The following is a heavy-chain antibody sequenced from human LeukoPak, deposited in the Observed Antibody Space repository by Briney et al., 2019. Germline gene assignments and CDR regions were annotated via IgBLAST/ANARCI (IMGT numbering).Heavy chain of an antibody. Sequence: PGRSLRLSCAASGFTFSNYAMHWVRQAPGKGLEWVAVISYDGSNKHYADSVKGRFTISRDNFKNTLYLEVNSLRPEDTAVYYYARGYCSTTSCHLDYWGQGALVTVSS. V-gene: IGHV3-30*04. CDR1: GFTFSNYA. CDR3: ARGYCSTTSCHLDY. CDR2: ISYDGSNK. J-gene: IGHJ4*02. D-gene: IGHD2-2*01.